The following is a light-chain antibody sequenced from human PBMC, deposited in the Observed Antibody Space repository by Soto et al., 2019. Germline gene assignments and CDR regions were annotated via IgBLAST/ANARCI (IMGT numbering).Light chain of an antibody. J-gene: IGKJ1*01. CDR1: QSVSSY. CDR3: HQRQSWPRT. V-gene: IGKV3-11*01. Sequence: DILMTQSPATLSVSPGERATLSCRASQSVSSYLAWYQQKPGQAPRLLIYDASNRATGIPARFSASGSGTDFTLTISDVQPEDFALYYCHQRQSWPRTFGQGTKVDIK. CDR2: DAS.